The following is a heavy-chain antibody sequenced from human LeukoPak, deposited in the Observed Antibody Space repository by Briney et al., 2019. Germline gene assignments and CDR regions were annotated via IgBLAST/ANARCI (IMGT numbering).Heavy chain of an antibody. CDR1: GGSISSYY. CDR2: IYYSGST. CDR3: ARSVPGYCSSTSCSINWFDP. D-gene: IGHD2-2*01. Sequence: SETLSLTCTVSGGSISSYYWSWIRQPPGKGLEWIGYIYYSGSTNYNPSLKSRVTISVDTSKNQFSLKLSSVTAADTAVYYCARSVPGYCSSTSCSINWFDPWGQGTLVTVSS. J-gene: IGHJ5*02. V-gene: IGHV4-59*01.